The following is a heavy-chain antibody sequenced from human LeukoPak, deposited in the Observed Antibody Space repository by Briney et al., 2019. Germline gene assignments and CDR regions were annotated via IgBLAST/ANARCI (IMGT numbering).Heavy chain of an antibody. D-gene: IGHD3-10*01. Sequence: ASVKVSCKASGYTFTGYYMHWVRQAPGQGLEWMGWINPNSGGTNYAQKFQGRVTMTRDTSISTAYMELSRLRSDDTAVYYCARASIFDTSPERIWFGELLYGDSGPYYYYYGMDVWGQGTTVTVSS. CDR3: ARASIFDTSPERIWFGELLYGDSGPYYYYYGMDV. CDR1: GYTFTGYY. J-gene: IGHJ6*02. V-gene: IGHV1-2*02. CDR2: INPNSGGT.